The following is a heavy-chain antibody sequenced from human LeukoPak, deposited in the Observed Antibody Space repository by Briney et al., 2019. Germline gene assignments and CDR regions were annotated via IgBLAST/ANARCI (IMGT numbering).Heavy chain of an antibody. CDR2: IKQDGSET. D-gene: IGHD6-13*01. Sequence: PGGALRLSCAASGFTFSSYWMSWVRQAPGKGLEWVANIKQDGSETYYVDSVKGRFTISRDNAKNSLYLQMSGLRAEDTAVYHCARVDGSSSCPDYSGQGTLVTVSS. J-gene: IGHJ4*02. V-gene: IGHV3-7*01. CDR3: ARVDGSSSCPDY. CDR1: GFTFSSYW.